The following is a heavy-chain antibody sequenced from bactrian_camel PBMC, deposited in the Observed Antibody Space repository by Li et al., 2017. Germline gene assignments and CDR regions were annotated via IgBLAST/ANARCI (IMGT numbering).Heavy chain of an antibody. CDR3: AADPSRELWVGYPPYKY. Sequence: EVQLVESGGGLVQPGGSLRLSCAASGFAFSKNDMAWTRQAPGKGLEWVAGINSGGGLTYYADSVKGRFTISKDNAKNTLYLQMNSQKPEDTAVYYCAADPSRELWVGYPPYKYWGQGTQVTVS. J-gene: IGHJ4*01. CDR1: GFAFSKND. D-gene: IGHD5*01. CDR2: INSGGGLT. V-gene: IGHV3S40*01.